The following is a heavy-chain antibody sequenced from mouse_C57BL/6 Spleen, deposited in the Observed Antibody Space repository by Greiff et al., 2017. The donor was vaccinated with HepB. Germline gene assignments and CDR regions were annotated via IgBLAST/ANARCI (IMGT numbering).Heavy chain of an antibody. CDR1: GYSFTDYN. V-gene: IGHV1-39*01. Sequence: VQLKESGPELVKPGASVKISCKASGYSFTDYNMNWVKQSNGKSLEWIGVINPNYGTTSYNQKFKGKATLTVDQSSSTAYMQLNSLTSEDSAVYYCARCDYGSREENYFDYWGQGTTLTVSS. CDR3: ARCDYGSREENYFDY. J-gene: IGHJ2*01. D-gene: IGHD1-1*01. CDR2: INPNYGTT.